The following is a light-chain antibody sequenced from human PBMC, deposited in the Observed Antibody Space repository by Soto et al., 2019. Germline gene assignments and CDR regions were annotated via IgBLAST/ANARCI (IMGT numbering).Light chain of an antibody. Sequence: ALTQPRSVSGSPGQSVTISCTGTSDDVGVYNYVSWYQQHPGKAPKLIIYDVSKRPSGVPDRFSGSKSGNTASLTISGLQAEDEADYYCCSYAGGPYVFGTGTKVTVL. CDR3: CSYAGGPYV. CDR1: SDDVGVYNY. J-gene: IGLJ1*01. CDR2: DVS. V-gene: IGLV2-11*01.